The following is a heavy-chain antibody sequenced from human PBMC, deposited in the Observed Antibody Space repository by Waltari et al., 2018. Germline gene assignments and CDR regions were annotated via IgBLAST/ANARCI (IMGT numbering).Heavy chain of an antibody. Sequence: QVQLQESGPGLVKPSETLSLTCTVSGGSISSHYWSWIRQPPGKGLEWIGYIYYSGSTNNNPSLKSRVTISVDTSKNQFSLKLSSVTAADTAVYYCARGKEVGATSLVDYWGQGTLVTVSS. CDR1: GGSISSHY. CDR3: ARGKEVGATSLVDY. CDR2: IYYSGST. D-gene: IGHD1-26*01. V-gene: IGHV4-59*11. J-gene: IGHJ4*02.